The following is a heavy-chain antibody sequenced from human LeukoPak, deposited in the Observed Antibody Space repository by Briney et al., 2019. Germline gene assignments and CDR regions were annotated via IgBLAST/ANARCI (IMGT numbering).Heavy chain of an antibody. Sequence: GGSLRLSCAASGFNFSTYWMTWVRQVPGKGLEWVSAISGSGGSTYYADSVKGRFTISRDNSKNTLYLQMNSLRAEDTAVYYCAKVGGWYYFDYWGQGTLVTVSS. J-gene: IGHJ4*02. D-gene: IGHD6-19*01. V-gene: IGHV3-23*01. CDR3: AKVGGWYYFDY. CDR1: GFNFSTYW. CDR2: ISGSGGST.